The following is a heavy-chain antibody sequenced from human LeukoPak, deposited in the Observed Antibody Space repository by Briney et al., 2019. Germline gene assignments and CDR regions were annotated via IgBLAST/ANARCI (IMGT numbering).Heavy chain of an antibody. D-gene: IGHD6-6*01. J-gene: IGHJ4*02. CDR2: IYSGGST. Sequence: PGGSLRLSCAAPGFTFSSYSMNWVRQAPGKGLEWVSVIYSGGSTYYADSVKGRFTISRDNSKNTLYLQMNSLRAEDTAVYYCAADRAWGSNFDYWGQGTLVTVSS. CDR3: AADRAWGSNFDY. V-gene: IGHV3-53*01. CDR1: GFTFSSYS.